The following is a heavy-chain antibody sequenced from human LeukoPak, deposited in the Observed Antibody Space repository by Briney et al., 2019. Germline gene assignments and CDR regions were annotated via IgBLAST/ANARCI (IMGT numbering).Heavy chain of an antibody. V-gene: IGHV1-3*01. D-gene: IGHD3-16*02. J-gene: IGHJ6*03. CDR3: ARGYTPTPLLYYYYYMDV. CDR1: GYTFTSYA. Sequence: ASVKVSCKASGYTFTSYAMHWVRQAPGQRLEWMGWINVGNGNTKYSQEFQGRVTISRDTSISTAYMELSRLRSDDTAVYYCARGYTPTPLLYYYYYMDVWGKGTTVTVSS. CDR2: INVGNGNT.